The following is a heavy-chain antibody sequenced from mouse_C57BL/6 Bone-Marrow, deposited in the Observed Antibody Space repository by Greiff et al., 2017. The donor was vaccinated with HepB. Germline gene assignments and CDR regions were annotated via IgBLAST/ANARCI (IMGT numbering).Heavy chain of an antibody. CDR3: AEGIYYDYDGAY. Sequence: VQLVESGAELARPGASVKLSCKASGYTFTSYGISWVKQRTGQGLEWIGEIYPRSGNTYYNEKFKGKATLTADKSSSTAYMELRSLTSEDSAVYFCAEGIYYDYDGAYWGQGTLVTVSA. D-gene: IGHD2-4*01. V-gene: IGHV1-81*01. CDR1: GYTFTSYG. J-gene: IGHJ3*01. CDR2: IYPRSGNT.